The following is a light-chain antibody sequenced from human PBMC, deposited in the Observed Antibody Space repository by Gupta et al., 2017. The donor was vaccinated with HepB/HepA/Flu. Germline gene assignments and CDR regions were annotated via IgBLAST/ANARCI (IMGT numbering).Light chain of an antibody. J-gene: IGLJ3*02. V-gene: IGLV4-69*01. Sequence: QLVLTQSPSASASLGASVKLTCTLSSGHSSYAIAWHQKQPEKGPRFLMKINSDGSHTKGDGIPDRFSGSSSGAERYLSISSLQTEDEAHYYCQTWGTGSRGVFGGGTNLTVL. CDR2: INSDGSH. CDR3: QTWGTGSRGV. CDR1: SGHSSYA.